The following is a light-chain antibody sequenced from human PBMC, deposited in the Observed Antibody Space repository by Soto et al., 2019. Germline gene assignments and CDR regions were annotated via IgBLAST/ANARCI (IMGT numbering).Light chain of an antibody. CDR2: DVS. Sequence: QSALTQPASVSGSPGQSITISCTGTSSDVGGYNYVSWYQQHPGKAPKLMIYDVSNRPSGVSNRFSGSKSGNTASPTISGLQAEDEAHYYCSSYTSSSTLGVFGGGTKLTVL. CDR3: SSYTSSSTLGV. V-gene: IGLV2-14*01. J-gene: IGLJ2*01. CDR1: SSDVGGYNY.